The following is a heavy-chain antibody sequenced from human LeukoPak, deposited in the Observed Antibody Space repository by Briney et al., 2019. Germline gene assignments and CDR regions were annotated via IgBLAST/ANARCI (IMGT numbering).Heavy chain of an antibody. Sequence: GGSLRLSCAASGFTFSSYAMHWVRQAPGKGLEWVAVISYDGSNKYYADSVKGRFTISRDNSKNTLYLQMNSLRAEDTAVYYCARETTSSGYYYVPAHFDYWGQGTLVTVSS. V-gene: IGHV3-30-3*01. CDR1: GFTFSSYA. CDR3: ARETTSSGYYYVPAHFDY. D-gene: IGHD3-22*01. CDR2: ISYDGSNK. J-gene: IGHJ4*02.